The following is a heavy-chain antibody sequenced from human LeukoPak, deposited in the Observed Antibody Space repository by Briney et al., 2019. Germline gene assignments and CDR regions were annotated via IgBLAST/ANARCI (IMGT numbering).Heavy chain of an antibody. CDR3: ARRSPYYYGSGSYHEGDFDY. D-gene: IGHD3-10*01. V-gene: IGHV5-51*01. Sequence: GESLKISCKGSGYSFTSYWIGWVRQVPGKGLEWMGIIYPGDSDTRYSPSFQGQVTISADKSISTAYLQWSSLKASDTAMYYCARRSPYYYGSGSYHEGDFDYWGQGTLVTVSS. J-gene: IGHJ4*02. CDR1: GYSFTSYW. CDR2: IYPGDSDT.